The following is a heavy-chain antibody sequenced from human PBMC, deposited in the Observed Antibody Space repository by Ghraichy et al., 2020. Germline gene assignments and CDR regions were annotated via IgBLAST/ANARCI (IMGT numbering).Heavy chain of an antibody. J-gene: IGHJ5*02. Sequence: LSLTCAASGFSFSSPWMSWVRQAPGKGLEWVANIKQDGSAKYYVDSVKGRFTISRDNAKKSLYLEMNSLRAEDTAVYYCARAATIAGGTIGNDRWGQGTLVTVSS. CDR3: ARAATIAGGTIGNDR. D-gene: IGHD2-15*01. CDR2: IKQDGSAK. V-gene: IGHV3-7*01. CDR1: GFSFSSPW.